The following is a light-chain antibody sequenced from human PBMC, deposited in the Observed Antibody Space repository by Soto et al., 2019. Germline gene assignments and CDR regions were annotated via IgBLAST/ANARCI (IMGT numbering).Light chain of an antibody. Sequence: DIVMTQSPDSLAVSLGERATINCKSSQSVLYSSINKNYLAWYQQRPGQPPKLLIYWASTRESGVPDRFSGRGSGTDFTLTITSLQAEDVAVYYCQQYESTPPTFGQGTKLEIK. CDR2: WAS. CDR1: QSVLYSSINKNY. V-gene: IGKV4-1*01. J-gene: IGKJ2*01. CDR3: QQYESTPPT.